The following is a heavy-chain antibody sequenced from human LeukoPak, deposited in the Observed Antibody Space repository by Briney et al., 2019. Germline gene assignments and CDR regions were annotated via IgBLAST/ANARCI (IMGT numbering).Heavy chain of an antibody. V-gene: IGHV3-30*01. Sequence: QPGRSLRLSCAASGFTFGSYAMHWVRQAPGKGLEWVAVISYDGSNKYYADSVKGRFTISRDNSKNTLYLQMNSLRAEDTAVYYCADGGRWFGELFQFDYWGQGTLVTVSS. CDR2: ISYDGSNK. CDR3: ADGGRWFGELFQFDY. J-gene: IGHJ4*02. D-gene: IGHD3-10*01. CDR1: GFTFGSYA.